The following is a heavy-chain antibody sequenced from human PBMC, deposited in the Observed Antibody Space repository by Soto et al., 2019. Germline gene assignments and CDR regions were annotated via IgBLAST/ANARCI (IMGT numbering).Heavy chain of an antibody. CDR1: GGGVSNSNYY. CDR3: VRQRTSVLTQAYFDY. D-gene: IGHD2-8*01. Sequence: ETLSLTCTASGGGVSNSNYYWGWIRQSPGKGLEWIGSVYYRGRSYSKSSVKSRVTISVDTSKNQFSLNLNPVTASDTAVYFCVRQRTSVLTQAYFDYWGPGALVTGPS. V-gene: IGHV4-39*01. CDR2: VYYRGRS. J-gene: IGHJ4*02.